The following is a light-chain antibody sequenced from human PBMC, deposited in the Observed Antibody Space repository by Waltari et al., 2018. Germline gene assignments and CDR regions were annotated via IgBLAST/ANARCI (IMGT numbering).Light chain of an antibody. CDR2: ATS. J-gene: IGKJ4*01. Sequence: DIQMTQSPSSLSASVGDRVTITCRASRGTSKWFAWYQQKPGRAPKSLIYATSSLQPGVPSRFSGSGSGTDFTLTISSLQLEDFATYYCQQYDRYPPTFGGGTKVEIK. CDR3: QQYDRYPPT. CDR1: RGTSKW. V-gene: IGKV1D-16*01.